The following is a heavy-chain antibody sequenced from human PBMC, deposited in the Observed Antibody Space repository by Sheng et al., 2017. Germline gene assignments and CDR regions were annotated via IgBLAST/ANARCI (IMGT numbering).Heavy chain of an antibody. J-gene: IGHJ3*02. CDR2: IYYTGHT. CDR3: AGDRSPWVSDAFDI. Sequence: QLQLQESGPGLVKPSGTLSLTCTVSGGSVRNSDYYWGWIRQPPGKGLEWIANIYYTGHTYYNPSLKSRVSISLDTSNNQFSLRLTSVTAADTAVYYCAGDRSPWVSDAFDIWGQGTMVTVSS. V-gene: IGHV4-39*07. D-gene: IGHD7-27*01. CDR1: GGSVRNSDYY.